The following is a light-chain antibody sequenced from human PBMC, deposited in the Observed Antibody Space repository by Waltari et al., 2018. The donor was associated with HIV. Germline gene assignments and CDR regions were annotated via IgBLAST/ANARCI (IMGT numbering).Light chain of an antibody. V-gene: IGKV3-11*01. Sequence: EIVLTQSPGTLSLSPGERATLSGRASQRVNTYLGCYQQKPGQPPRLLMYDVSKRAAGIPARFSGSGSGTDFSLTINNLKPEDSAVYYCQHRVSWPATFGGGTKVQIK. CDR3: QHRVSWPAT. CDR2: DVS. CDR1: QRVNTY. J-gene: IGKJ4*01.